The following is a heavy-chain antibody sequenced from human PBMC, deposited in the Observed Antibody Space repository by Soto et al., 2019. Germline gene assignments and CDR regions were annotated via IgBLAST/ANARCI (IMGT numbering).Heavy chain of an antibody. CDR3: ARSSGYATPLDQ. J-gene: IGHJ4*02. CDR1: GGSMSTFY. V-gene: IGHV4-59*01. D-gene: IGHD3-22*01. CDR2: IYFRGST. Sequence: QVRLQESGPGLVKPSETLSLTCTVSGGSMSTFYWSWIRQSPGEGLEWIGYIYFRGSTSYHPSFQSRVSISIDTSQSQFSLNLHSMTAADTAVYYCARSSGYATPLDQWGQGTLVTVSS.